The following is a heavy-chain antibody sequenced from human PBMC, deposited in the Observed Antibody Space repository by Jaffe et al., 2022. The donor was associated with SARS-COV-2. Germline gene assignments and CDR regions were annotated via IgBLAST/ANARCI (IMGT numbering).Heavy chain of an antibody. J-gene: IGHJ4*02. CDR1: GYSFRSYW. D-gene: IGHD3-22*01. Sequence: EVQLVQSGAEVKKSGESLKISCKASGYSFRSYWIAWVRQMPGKGLEWMGLIYPRDSDTKYSPAFQGQVTISADTSITTAYLQWNSLRASDTATYYCAKLQYDSNGYYYCQFWGQGTLVAVSS. V-gene: IGHV5-51*01. CDR3: AKLQYDSNGYYYCQF. CDR2: IYPRDSDT.